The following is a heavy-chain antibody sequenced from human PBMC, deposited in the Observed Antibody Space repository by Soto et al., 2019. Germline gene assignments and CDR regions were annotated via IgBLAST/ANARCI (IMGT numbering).Heavy chain of an antibody. V-gene: IGHV3-30-3*01. CDR2: ISYDGSNK. Sequence: QVQLVESGGGVVQPGRSLRLSCAASGFTFSSYAMHWVRQAPGKGLEWVAVISYDGSNKYYADSVKGPFTISRDNSKNPLYLQMNSLRAEDTAVYYCAREPKVAKALYYYYYGMDVWGQGTTVTVSS. D-gene: IGHD5-12*01. CDR3: AREPKVAKALYYYYYGMDV. CDR1: GFTFSSYA. J-gene: IGHJ6*02.